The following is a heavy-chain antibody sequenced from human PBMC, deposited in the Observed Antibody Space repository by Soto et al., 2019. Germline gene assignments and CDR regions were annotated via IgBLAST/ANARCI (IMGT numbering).Heavy chain of an antibody. CDR1: GYAFNGYG. CDR2: ISAYNGNS. Sequence: GASVKVSCKASGYAFNGYGISWVRQAPGQGLEWMGWISAYNGNSNYAQKFQDRVTMTTDSSTTTGYMELRNLISDDTAVYYCARVRGIHYYLSGMDVWGQGTTVTVSS. J-gene: IGHJ6*02. CDR3: ARVRGIHYYLSGMDV. V-gene: IGHV1-18*01. D-gene: IGHD2-21*01.